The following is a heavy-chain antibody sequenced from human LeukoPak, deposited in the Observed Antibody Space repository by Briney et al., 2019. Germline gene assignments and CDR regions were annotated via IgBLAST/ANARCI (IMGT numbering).Heavy chain of an antibody. J-gene: IGHJ4*02. V-gene: IGHV1-2*02. CDR2: INPNSGGT. CDR1: GYTFTGYY. Sequence: ASVKVSCKASGYTFTGYYMHWVRQAPGQGLEGMGWINPNSGGTNYAQKFQGRVTMTRDTSISTAYMELSRLRSDDTAVYYCAKERAMAPYFDYWGQGTLVTVSS. D-gene: IGHD5-18*01. CDR3: AKERAMAPYFDY.